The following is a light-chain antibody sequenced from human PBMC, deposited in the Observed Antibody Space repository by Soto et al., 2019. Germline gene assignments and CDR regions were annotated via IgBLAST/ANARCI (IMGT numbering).Light chain of an antibody. CDR2: EVT. CDR3: CSFAGSSTLL. CDR1: SSDVGSYNL. V-gene: IGLV2-23*02. Sequence: QSALTQPASVSGSPGQSITVSCTGTSSDVGSYNLVSWYQQHPGKAPKLLIYEVTKRASGISNRFSGSKSGNTASLTISGLQAEDEADYYCCSFAGSSTLLFGGGTKVTVL. J-gene: IGLJ2*01.